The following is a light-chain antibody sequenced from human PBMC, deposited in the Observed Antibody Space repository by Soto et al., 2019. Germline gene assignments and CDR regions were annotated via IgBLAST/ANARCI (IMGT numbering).Light chain of an antibody. CDR3: CSYAGSYTHVV. V-gene: IGLV2-11*01. CDR2: DVS. Sequence: QSALTQPRSVSGSPGQSVTISCTGTSSDVGGYNYVSWYQQHPGKAPKLMIYDVSKRPSVVPDRFSGSKSVNTASLTISGLQAEDEDDYYCCSYAGSYTHVVFGGGTKLTVL. CDR1: SSDVGGYNY. J-gene: IGLJ2*01.